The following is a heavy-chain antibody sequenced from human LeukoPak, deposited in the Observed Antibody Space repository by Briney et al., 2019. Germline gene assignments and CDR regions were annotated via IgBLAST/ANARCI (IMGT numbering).Heavy chain of an antibody. Sequence: ASVKVSCKASGYIFTSFGISWVRQAPGQGLEWMGWISAYNGHIDYAQKVQGRVTMTTDTSTSTAYMELRSLRSDDTAVYYCVRDRGASGEVNYFDYWGQGTLVTGSS. CDR3: VRDRGASGEVNYFDY. J-gene: IGHJ4*02. D-gene: IGHD3-10*01. CDR1: GYIFTSFG. V-gene: IGHV1-18*01. CDR2: ISAYNGHI.